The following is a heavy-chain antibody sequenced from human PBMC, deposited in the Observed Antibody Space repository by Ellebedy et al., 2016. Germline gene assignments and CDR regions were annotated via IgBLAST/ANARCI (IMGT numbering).Heavy chain of an antibody. V-gene: IGHV3-23*01. CDR3: RQGHYANY. J-gene: IGHJ4*01. Sequence: GESLKISXAPSGLTVSSFFMGWVRQAPGKGLEWVSTMRGDGAKTHLADSVKGRFTMSRDIPKNTVYLQMNRLRAEDTAVYYCRQGHYANYWGHGTLVTVSS. CDR1: GLTVSSFF. D-gene: IGHD4-17*01. CDR2: MRGDGAKT.